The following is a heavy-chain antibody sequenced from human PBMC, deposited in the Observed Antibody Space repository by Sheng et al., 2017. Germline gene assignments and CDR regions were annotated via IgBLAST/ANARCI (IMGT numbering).Heavy chain of an antibody. D-gene: IGHD3-16*01. V-gene: IGHV3-73*02. CDR2: IRSKPNNYAT. J-gene: IGHJ4*02. CDR3: TLRDWLVWGRRKPIDS. Sequence: EVQLGGGPGGGLGPAVGGSLKLSCAGSGFSFSASAMHWVRQASGKGLEWVGRIRSKPNNYATVYAASVKGRFTISMDDSKNTAYLQMNSLNVEDTAVYYCTLRDWLVWGRRKPIDSWGQGTXGHRLL. CDR1: GFSFSASA.